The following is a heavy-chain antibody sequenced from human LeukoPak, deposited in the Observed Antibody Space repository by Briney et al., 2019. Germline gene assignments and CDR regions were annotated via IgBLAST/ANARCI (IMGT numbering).Heavy chain of an antibody. CDR2: INWNGAST. CDR3: ARATGGTHYGEMDV. CDR1: GFTLDDYG. J-gene: IGHJ6*04. D-gene: IGHD4-17*01. Sequence: GGSLRLSCAVSGFTLDDYGMSWVRQGPGKGLEWVSGINWNGASTGYADSVKGRFTVSRDNAKNSLCLQMNSLRPEDTASYHCARATGGTHYGEMDVWGKGTTVTISS. V-gene: IGHV3-20*01.